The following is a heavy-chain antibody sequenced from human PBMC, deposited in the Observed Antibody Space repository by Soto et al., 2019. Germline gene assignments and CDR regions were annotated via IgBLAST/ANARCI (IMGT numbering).Heavy chain of an antibody. D-gene: IGHD3-16*02. CDR1: GYTFTTYD. CDR2: MNPNSGDT. V-gene: IGHV1-8*01. CDR3: AVMFSDYDWGTYRYS. Sequence: GASVKVSCKTSGYTFTTYDIYWVRQATGQGLEWMGWMNPNSGDTVYAQKFQGRVTMTRDTSTTTAYVELSSLMSEDTALYYCAVMFSDYDWGTYRYSWGQGTLVTVSS. J-gene: IGHJ5*02.